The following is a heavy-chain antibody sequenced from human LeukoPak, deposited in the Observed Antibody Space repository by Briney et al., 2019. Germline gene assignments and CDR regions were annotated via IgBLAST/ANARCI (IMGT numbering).Heavy chain of an antibody. V-gene: IGHV3-74*01. CDR3: AKDSMVRGVIGETYFDY. Sequence: GGSLRLSCTASGFSFSGHWMHWARQLPGRGLVWVSRISPTGSTTSYADSVKGRFTISRDNAKNSLYLQMNSLRTEDTALYYCAKDSMVRGVIGETYFDYWGQGTLVTVSS. CDR2: ISPTGSTT. J-gene: IGHJ4*02. D-gene: IGHD3-10*01. CDR1: GFSFSGHW.